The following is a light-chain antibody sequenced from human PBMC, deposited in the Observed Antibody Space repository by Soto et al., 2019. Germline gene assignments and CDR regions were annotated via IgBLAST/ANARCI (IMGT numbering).Light chain of an antibody. Sequence: DIQMTQSPSTLSASVGDRVTFTCRASQSISDSLAWYQHKPGKAPSLLISDASTLERGVPLRFSGSGSGTEFTLTINSMQPDDFATYYCQQYYGYSRTFGQGTKVEVK. J-gene: IGKJ1*01. CDR2: DAS. CDR3: QQYYGYSRT. CDR1: QSISDS. V-gene: IGKV1-5*01.